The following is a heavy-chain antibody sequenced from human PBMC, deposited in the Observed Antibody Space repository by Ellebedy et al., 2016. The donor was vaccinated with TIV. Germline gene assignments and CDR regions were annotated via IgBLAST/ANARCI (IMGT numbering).Heavy chain of an antibody. D-gene: IGHD6-6*01. V-gene: IGHV3-7*01. J-gene: IGHJ4*02. Sequence: GASLKISXAASGFTFSSYWMSWVRQAPGKGLEWVANIQEDGSEKYSVDSVKGRFTISRDTAKNSLYLQMNSLRAEDTAVYYCARGLYVGSSSSDYWGQGTLVTVSS. CDR1: GFTFSSYW. CDR3: ARGLYVGSSSSDY. CDR2: IQEDGSEK.